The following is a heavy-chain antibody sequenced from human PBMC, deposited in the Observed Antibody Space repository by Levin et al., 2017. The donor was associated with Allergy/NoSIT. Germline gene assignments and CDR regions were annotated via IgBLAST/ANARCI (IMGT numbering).Heavy chain of an antibody. CDR2: IDSGGGYT. CDR1: GFSPSSYA. V-gene: IGHV3-23*01. CDR3: AKDHQSGSGTYSWGYFDN. Sequence: GGSLRLSCAVSGFSPSSYAMSWVRQSPGKGLEWMGGIDSGGGYTPYADSVKGRITISNDNSKNTVWLQMNSLRGEDTAVHYCAKDHQSGSGTYSWGYFDNWGRGNLVGVSS. D-gene: IGHD3-10*01. J-gene: IGHJ4*02.